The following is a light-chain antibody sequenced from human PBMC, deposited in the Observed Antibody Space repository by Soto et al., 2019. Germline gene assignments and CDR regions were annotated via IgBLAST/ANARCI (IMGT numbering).Light chain of an antibody. CDR1: RSNIGTNT. J-gene: IGLJ3*02. Sequence: QSVLTQPSSASGTPGQRVTISCSGSRSNIGTNTVNWYQHLPGTAPKLLIYSNNQRPSGVPDRFSGSKSGASASLAISGLQSEDEADYYCAAWDDSLNGVVFGGGTKLTVL. CDR3: AAWDDSLNGVV. CDR2: SNN. V-gene: IGLV1-44*01.